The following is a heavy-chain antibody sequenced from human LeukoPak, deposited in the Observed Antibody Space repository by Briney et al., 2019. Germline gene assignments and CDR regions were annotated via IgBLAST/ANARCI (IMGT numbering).Heavy chain of an antibody. CDR2: IKPSNGDT. CDR1: GYNFSGPY. Sequence: ASVKVSCKASGYNFSGPYMHWVRQAPGQGLEWMGWIKPSNGDTKYAQNFQGRVTMTRDTSISTAYMELSSLSSDDTAVYYCASPPLSSAMYYAHWGQGTLATVSS. J-gene: IGHJ4*02. V-gene: IGHV1-2*02. CDR3: ASPPLSSAMYYAH. D-gene: IGHD1-26*01.